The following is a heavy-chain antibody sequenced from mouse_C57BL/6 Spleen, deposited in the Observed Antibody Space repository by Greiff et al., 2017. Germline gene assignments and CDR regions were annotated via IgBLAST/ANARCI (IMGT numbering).Heavy chain of an antibody. V-gene: IGHV1-64*01. J-gene: IGHJ4*01. CDR3: ARAIYYDYDGSYAMDY. CDR1: GYTFTSYW. CDR2: IHPTSGST. D-gene: IGHD2-4*01. Sequence: QVQLQQPGAELVKPGASVKLSCKASGYTFTSYWMHWVKQRPGQGLEWIGMIHPTSGSTNYNEKFKSKATLTVDKSSSTAYMQLSSPPSEDSAVYYCARAIYYDYDGSYAMDYWGQGTSVTVSS.